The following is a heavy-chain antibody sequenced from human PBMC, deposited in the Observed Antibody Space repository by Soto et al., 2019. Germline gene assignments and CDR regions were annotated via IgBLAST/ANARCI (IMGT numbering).Heavy chain of an antibody. V-gene: IGHV3-23*01. CDR3: APDVCCSCGSCQYDAFAI. J-gene: IGHJ3*02. Sequence: EVQVLESGGGLVQPGGSLRLSCEGSGFTVSSHAMTWIRQAPGKGPEWVSTITADGGTYYADSVKGRFAMSRDASESTLYLQRNSLGAEDTAVYYCAPDVCCSCGSCQYDAFAIRGQGTMVTVSS. CDR2: ITADGGT. D-gene: IGHD2-15*01. CDR1: GFTVSSHA.